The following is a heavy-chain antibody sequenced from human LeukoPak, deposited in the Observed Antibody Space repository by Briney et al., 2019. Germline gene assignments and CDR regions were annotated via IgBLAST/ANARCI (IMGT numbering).Heavy chain of an antibody. V-gene: IGHV4-61*02. CDR2: INTSGST. D-gene: IGHD2-2*01. Sequence: SETLSLTCTVSGGSISSGSYFWSWIRQPAGKGLEWIGRINTSGSTNYNPSLKSRVTMSVDTSKNQFSLKLNSVTAAETAVYYCARAAAGEYFDYWGQGTLVTVSS. J-gene: IGHJ4*02. CDR3: ARAAAGEYFDY. CDR1: GGSISSGSYF.